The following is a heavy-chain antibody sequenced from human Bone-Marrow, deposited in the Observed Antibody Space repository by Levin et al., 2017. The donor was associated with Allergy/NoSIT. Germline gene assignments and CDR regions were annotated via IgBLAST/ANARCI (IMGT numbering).Heavy chain of an antibody. Sequence: GGSLRLSCAASGFPFSTYGMHWVRQAPGKGLEWVALLSYPGTNKYYTDSVKGRFSISGDSSKNTLYLQMNSLRAEDTAVYYCAKDHYYGSGSYYPVQHWGQGTLVTVSS. CDR3: AKDHYYGSGSYYPVQH. J-gene: IGHJ1*01. D-gene: IGHD3-10*01. CDR2: LSYPGTNK. CDR1: GFPFSTYG. V-gene: IGHV3-30*18.